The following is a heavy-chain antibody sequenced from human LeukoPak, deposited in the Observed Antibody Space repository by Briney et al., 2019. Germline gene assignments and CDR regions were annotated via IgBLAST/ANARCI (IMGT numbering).Heavy chain of an antibody. CDR1: GFTFSSYE. D-gene: IGHD6-13*01. CDR3: ARGYSSSWHHYCYYMDV. V-gene: IGHV3-21*01. CDR2: ISSSSSYI. J-gene: IGHJ6*03. Sequence: GGSLRLSCAASGFTFSSYEMNWVRQAPGKGLEWVSSISSSSSYIYYADSVKGRFTISRDNAKNSLYLQMDSLRAEDTAVYYCARGYSSSWHHYCYYMDVWGKGTTVTVSS.